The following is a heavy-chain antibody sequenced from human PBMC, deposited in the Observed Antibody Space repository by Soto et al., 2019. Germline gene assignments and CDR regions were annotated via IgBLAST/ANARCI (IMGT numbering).Heavy chain of an antibody. D-gene: IGHD3-16*01. CDR1: GGSISSYY. Sequence: PSESLSLTCTVSGGSISSYYWSWIRPPAGKGLDWIGRIYTSGSTNYNPSPKSPVTMLVDTSKNQFSLKLSSVTPADTADYYCARDSALPLTFGGVMGGWFDPWGQRPLGT. J-gene: IGHJ5*02. CDR3: ARDSALPLTFGGVMGGWFDP. CDR2: IYTSGST. V-gene: IGHV4-4*07.